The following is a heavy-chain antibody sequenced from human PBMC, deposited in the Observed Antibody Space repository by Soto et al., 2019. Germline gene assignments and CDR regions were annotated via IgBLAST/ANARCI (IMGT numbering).Heavy chain of an antibody. D-gene: IGHD1-26*01. CDR1: RETSTTIW. V-gene: IGHV5-10-1*01. Sequence: KISCPVFRETSTTIWISWLRQMPGEGLEWMGRIDPGDTYATYSPAFQGHVTISADKDTSTAYLQWSSLKASDTAMYYCARIDFTTTPCDRWFDLWRQGTLVTVSS. J-gene: IGHJ5*02. CDR2: IDPGDTYA. CDR3: ARIDFTTTPCDRWFDL.